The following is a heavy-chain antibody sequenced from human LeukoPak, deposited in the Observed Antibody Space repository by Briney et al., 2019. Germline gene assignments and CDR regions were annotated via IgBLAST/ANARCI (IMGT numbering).Heavy chain of an antibody. V-gene: IGHV3-30*04. CDR3: ARDLLGVSYGMDV. D-gene: IGHD2-15*01. CDR1: GFTFSSYA. CDR2: ISYDGSNK. Sequence: TGRSLRLSCAASGFTFSSYAMHWVRQAPGKGLEWVAVISYDGSNKYYADSVKGRFTISRDNSKNTLYLQMNSLRAEDTAVYYCARDLLGVSYGMDVWGQGTTVTVSS. J-gene: IGHJ6*02.